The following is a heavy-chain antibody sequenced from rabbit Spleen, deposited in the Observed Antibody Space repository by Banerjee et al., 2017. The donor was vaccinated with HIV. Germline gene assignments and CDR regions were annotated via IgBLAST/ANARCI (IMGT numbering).Heavy chain of an antibody. Sequence: QSLEESGGDLVKPGASLTLTCTASGLPFNSGNYMCWVRQAPGKGLEWLGCIYAASSGDPYYASWAKGRFTISKTSSTTVTLQMTSLTAADTTTYFCARNFDLWGQGTLVTVS. CDR2: IYAASSGDP. V-gene: IGHV1S40*01. CDR1: GLPFNSGNY. CDR3: ARNFDL. J-gene: IGHJ4*01.